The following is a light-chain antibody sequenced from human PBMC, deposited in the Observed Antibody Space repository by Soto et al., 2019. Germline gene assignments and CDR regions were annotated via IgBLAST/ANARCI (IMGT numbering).Light chain of an antibody. V-gene: IGKV1-5*03. CDR2: KAS. CDR1: QSISSW. CDR3: RQYNSLHT. Sequence: DIQMTQSPSTLSASVGDRVTITCRASQSISSWLAWYQQKPGKAPKLLIYKASSLESGVPSRFSGSGSGTEFTLTISSLQPDDFATYYCRQYNSLHTFGQGTKLEIK. J-gene: IGKJ2*01.